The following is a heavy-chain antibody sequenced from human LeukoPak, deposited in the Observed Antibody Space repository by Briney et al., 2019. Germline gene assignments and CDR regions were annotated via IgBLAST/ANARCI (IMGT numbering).Heavy chain of an antibody. CDR1: GFTFSSYE. D-gene: IGHD3-16*01. Sequence: GGSLRLSCAASGFTFSSYEMNWVRQAPGKGLEWVSYISSSGSTIYYADSVKGRFTISRDSAKNSLYLQMNSLRAEDTAVYYCARERGETTVGRYYYYGMDVWGQGTTATVSS. J-gene: IGHJ6*02. CDR3: ARERGETTVGRYYYYGMDV. CDR2: ISSSGSTI. V-gene: IGHV3-48*03.